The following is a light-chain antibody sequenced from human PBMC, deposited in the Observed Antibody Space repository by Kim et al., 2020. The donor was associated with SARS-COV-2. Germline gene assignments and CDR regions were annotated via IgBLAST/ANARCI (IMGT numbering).Light chain of an antibody. Sequence: ALGQPVRITCQGDSLRTYSATWYHQKPGPAPVLVIYGTNNRPSGIPDRFSGSSSGNTGSLTITGAQAEDEADYDCNSRDSSGNHGVFGGGTQLTVL. CDR3: NSRDSSGNHGV. CDR1: SLRTYS. CDR2: GTN. J-gene: IGLJ2*01. V-gene: IGLV3-19*01.